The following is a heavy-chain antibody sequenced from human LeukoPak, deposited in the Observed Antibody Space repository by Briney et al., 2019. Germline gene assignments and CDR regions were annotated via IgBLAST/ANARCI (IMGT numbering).Heavy chain of an antibody. CDR2: TYYSGSA. CDR3: ARDGTVIYAFDI. Sequence: SETLSLTCSVSGGSLTTTSYDWAWIRQPPGKGLEWVGTTYYSGSAHYNPSLKSRVTISVDTSKNQFSLKLSSVTAADTAVYYCARDGTVIYAFDIWGQGTMVTVSS. V-gene: IGHV4-39*07. D-gene: IGHD3-16*02. CDR1: GGSLTTTSYD. J-gene: IGHJ3*02.